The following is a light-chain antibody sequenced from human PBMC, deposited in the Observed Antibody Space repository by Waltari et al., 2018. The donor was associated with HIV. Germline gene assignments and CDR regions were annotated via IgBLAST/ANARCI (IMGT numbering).Light chain of an antibody. CDR1: QDLSIW. Sequence: DIQMPQSPGTLSASLGDTVTITCRASQDLSIWLAWYQQKLGKTPILLISKASHLESGVPSRFSGIGSATEFTLTITTLQPSDFATYYCQQYNNYSRTFGQGTNVEI. CDR2: KAS. V-gene: IGKV1-5*03. J-gene: IGKJ1*01. CDR3: QQYNNYSRT.